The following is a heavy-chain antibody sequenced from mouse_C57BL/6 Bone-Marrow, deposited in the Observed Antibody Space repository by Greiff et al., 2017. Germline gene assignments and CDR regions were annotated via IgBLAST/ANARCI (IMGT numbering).Heavy chain of an antibody. CDR3: TRSLIYYGTNY. CDR2: IDPEDGET. V-gene: IGHV14-2*01. Sequence: EVKLQESGAELVKPGASVKLSCTASGFNIKDYYIHWVKQRTEQGLEWIGRIDPEDGETKYAPKFPDKATITADTSSNTADLQLSSLTSEDTAVYYGTRSLIYYGTNYWGQGTTLTVSS. J-gene: IGHJ2*01. CDR1: GFNIKDYY. D-gene: IGHD1-1*01.